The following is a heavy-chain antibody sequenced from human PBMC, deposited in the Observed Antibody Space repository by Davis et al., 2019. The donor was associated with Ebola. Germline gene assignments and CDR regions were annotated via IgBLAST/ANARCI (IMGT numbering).Heavy chain of an antibody. V-gene: IGHV5-51*01. CDR1: DNTFTNYW. J-gene: IGHJ3*02. D-gene: IGHD2-8*02. CDR3: ASLRRTITGMDDGYDI. Sequence: GESLKISCKGSDNTFTNYWIGWVRQMPGKGLAWMGIIYTGDSDTRYSPSFRGQVTISADKSTKTAFLQWSSLRASDTAMYYCASLRRTITGMDDGYDIWGQGTMVTVSS. CDR2: IYTGDSDT.